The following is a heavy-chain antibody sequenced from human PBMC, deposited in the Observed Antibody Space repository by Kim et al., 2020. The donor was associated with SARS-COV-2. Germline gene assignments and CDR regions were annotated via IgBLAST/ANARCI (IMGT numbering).Heavy chain of an antibody. CDR1: GFTFSSYA. CDR2: ISYDGSNK. J-gene: IGHJ4*02. CDR3: ARDLAKSFDY. V-gene: IGHV3-30-3*01. Sequence: GGSLRLSCAASGFTFSSYAMHWVRQAPGKGLEWVAVISYDGSNKYYADSVKGRFTISRDNSKNTLYLQMNSLRAEDTAVYYCARDLAKSFDYWGQGTLVTVSS.